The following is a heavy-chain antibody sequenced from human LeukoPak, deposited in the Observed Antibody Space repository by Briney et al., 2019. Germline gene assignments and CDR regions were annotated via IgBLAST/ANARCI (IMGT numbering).Heavy chain of an antibody. J-gene: IGHJ4*02. CDR3: AKVKSSGWYYFDY. D-gene: IGHD6-19*01. Sequence: RPEGSLRLSCAASGFTFSSYAMSWVRQAPGKGLEWVSAISGSGGSTYYADSVKGRFTISRDNSKNTLYLQMNSLRAEDTAVYYCAKVKSSGWYYFDYWGQGTLVTVSS. V-gene: IGHV3-23*01. CDR2: ISGSGGST. CDR1: GFTFSSYA.